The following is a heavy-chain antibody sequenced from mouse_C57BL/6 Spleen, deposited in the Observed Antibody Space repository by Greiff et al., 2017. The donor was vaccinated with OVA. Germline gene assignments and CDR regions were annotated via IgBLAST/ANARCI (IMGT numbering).Heavy chain of an antibody. V-gene: IGHV1-22*01. CDR2: INPNNGGT. CDR3: APNLGPPMDY. J-gene: IGHJ4*01. CDR1: GYTFTDYN. Sequence: VQLQQSGPELVKPGASVKMSCKASGYTFTDYNMHWVKQSHGKSLEWIGYINPNNGGTSYNQKFKGKATLTVNKSSTTAYMELRSLTSEDSAVYYCAPNLGPPMDYWGQGTSVTVST. D-gene: IGHD4-1*01.